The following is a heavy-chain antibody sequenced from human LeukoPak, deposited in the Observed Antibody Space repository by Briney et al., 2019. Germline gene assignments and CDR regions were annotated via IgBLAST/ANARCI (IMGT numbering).Heavy chain of an antibody. J-gene: IGHJ6*03. Sequence: ASVKVSCKASGFSSYAISWVRQAPGQGLEWMGGIIPAFGTTNYAQKFQGRVTVTTDESTSTVYMKLSGLRFEDTAVYYCAKADYGEYYYMDVWGKGTTVTVS. D-gene: IGHD4-17*01. V-gene: IGHV1-69*05. CDR2: IIPAFGTT. CDR3: AKADYGEYYYMDV. CDR1: GFSSYA.